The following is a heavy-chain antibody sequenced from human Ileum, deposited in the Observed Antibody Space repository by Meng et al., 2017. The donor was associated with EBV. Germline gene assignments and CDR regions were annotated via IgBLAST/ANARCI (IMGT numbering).Heavy chain of an antibody. CDR2: TSHSGST. D-gene: IGHD3-22*01. CDR1: GGSISRSDW. CDR3: ASSDYYRSDY. J-gene: IGHJ4*02. Sequence: GQLEGSGPGRGKPSVTWSLTCAALGGSISRSDWWIWVRQPPGKGLEWIGETSHSGSTNYSPSLKSRVTISLDKSKNQLSLKLNSVTAADTAVYYCASSDYYRSDYWGQGTLVTVFS. V-gene: IGHV4-4*02.